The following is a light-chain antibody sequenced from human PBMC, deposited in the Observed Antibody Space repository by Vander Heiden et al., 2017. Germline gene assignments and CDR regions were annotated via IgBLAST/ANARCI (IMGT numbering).Light chain of an antibody. CDR1: QSINTY. J-gene: IGKJ2*01. CDR3: QQSYSTPYT. Sequence: DIQMTQSPSSLSASVGDRVTITCRASQSINTYLNWYQQKPGKAPKLLIYAASSLQSGVPSRFSGSGSGTDFTLTISSLQPEDFAIYYCQQSYSTPYTFGQGTKLEIK. CDR2: AAS. V-gene: IGKV1-39*01.